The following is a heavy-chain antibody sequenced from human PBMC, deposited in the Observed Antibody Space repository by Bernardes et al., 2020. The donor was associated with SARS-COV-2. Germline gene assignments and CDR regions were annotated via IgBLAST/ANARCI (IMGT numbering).Heavy chain of an antibody. D-gene: IGHD3-16*01. CDR3: AKDGAHGNFDY. CDR1: GFTFSSYV. J-gene: IGHJ4*02. V-gene: IGHV3-23*01. Sequence: GGSLRLSCAASGFTFSSYVITWVRQAPGKGLEWVSAITGSGHSTFYTDSVKGRFTISRDNSWNTLYLQMNSLRAEDTAVYYCAKDGAHGNFDYWGQGTLVTVSS. CDR2: ITGSGHST.